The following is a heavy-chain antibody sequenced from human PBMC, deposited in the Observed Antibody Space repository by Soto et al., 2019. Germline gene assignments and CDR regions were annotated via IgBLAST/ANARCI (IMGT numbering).Heavy chain of an antibody. V-gene: IGHV1-18*04. Sequence: ASVKVSCTASGYTFTSYGISWVRQAPGQGLEWMGWISAYNGNTNYAQKLQGRVTMTTDTSTSTAYMELRSLRSDDTAVYYCARDRSDYYDSSGYYWDDAFDIWGQGTMVTVSS. CDR3: ARDRSDYYDSSGYYWDDAFDI. D-gene: IGHD3-22*01. J-gene: IGHJ3*02. CDR2: ISAYNGNT. CDR1: GYTFTSYG.